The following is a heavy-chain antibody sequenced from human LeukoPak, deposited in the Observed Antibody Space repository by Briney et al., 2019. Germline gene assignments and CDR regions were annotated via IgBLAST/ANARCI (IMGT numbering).Heavy chain of an antibody. CDR1: GFTFSSYG. CDR3: AREYFDGWSSVLFDY. J-gene: IGHJ4*02. D-gene: IGHD6-19*01. V-gene: IGHV3-33*01. CDR2: IWYDGSNK. Sequence: QPGGSLRLSCAASGFTFSSYGMHWVRQAPGKGLEWVAVIWYDGSNKYYADSVKGRFTISRDNSKNTLYLQMNSLRAEDTAVYYCAREYFDGWSSVLFDYWGQGTLVTVSS.